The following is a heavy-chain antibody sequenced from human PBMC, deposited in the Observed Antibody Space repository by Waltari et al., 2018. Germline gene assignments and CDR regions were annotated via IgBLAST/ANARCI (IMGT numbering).Heavy chain of an antibody. CDR3: GKETTVVTPYAFDM. CDR1: GFTFTNYG. V-gene: IGHV3-30*02. D-gene: IGHD2-21*02. Sequence: VQLVESGGGVVQPGGSLRLSCGASGFTFTNYGLHWVRQAPGRGVEWVAFIRYDGSHTHYVDSVKGRFSISRDSSKSTLYLQMNSLRAEDTAVYYCGKETTVVTPYAFDMWGQGTMVTVSS. J-gene: IGHJ3*02. CDR2: IRYDGSHT.